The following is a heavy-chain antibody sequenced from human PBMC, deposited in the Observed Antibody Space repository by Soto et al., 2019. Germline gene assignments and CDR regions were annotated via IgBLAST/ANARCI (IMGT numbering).Heavy chain of an antibody. Sequence: QVQLVESGGGVVQPGRSLRLSCAASEFTLSSYGMHWVRQAPGKGLEWVALIWYDGSNKYYADSVEGRFTISRDNSKNNLYLQMNSLSAEDTAVYYCARGLDSVVARRCYWGQGTLVPVSS. CDR3: ARGLDSVVARRCY. D-gene: IGHD2-15*01. CDR1: EFTLSSYG. J-gene: IGHJ4*02. V-gene: IGHV3-33*01. CDR2: IWYDGSNK.